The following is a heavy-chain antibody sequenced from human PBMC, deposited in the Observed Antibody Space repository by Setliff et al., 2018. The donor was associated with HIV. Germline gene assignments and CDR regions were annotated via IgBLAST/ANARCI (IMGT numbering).Heavy chain of an antibody. J-gene: IGHJ4*02. CDR1: EFTFSSYA. V-gene: IGHV3-30*04. CDR2: ISYDGTNK. CDR3: ARDHSITPPH. D-gene: IGHD3-3*02. Sequence: PGGSLRLSCAASEFTFSSYAMHWVRQAPGKGLEWVSVISYDGTNKYYADSVKGRFTISRDNSKNTLYLQMNSLRAEDTAVYYCARDHSITPPHWGQGTLVTVSS.